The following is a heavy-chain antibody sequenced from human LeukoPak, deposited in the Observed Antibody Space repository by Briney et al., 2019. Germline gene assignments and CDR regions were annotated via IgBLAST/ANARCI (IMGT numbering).Heavy chain of an antibody. V-gene: IGHV4-59*01. Sequence: PSETLSLTCTVSGGSISTYFWTWIRQFPGKGLEWIGYIYYTGTSSYNPSLKSRVTISVDTSKNQFSLSLSSVTAADTAEYYCARYHQPSGPNWLDRWGQGTLVTVSS. J-gene: IGHJ5*02. CDR3: ARYHQPSGPNWLDR. CDR2: IYYTGTS. D-gene: IGHD2-15*01. CDR1: GGSISTYF.